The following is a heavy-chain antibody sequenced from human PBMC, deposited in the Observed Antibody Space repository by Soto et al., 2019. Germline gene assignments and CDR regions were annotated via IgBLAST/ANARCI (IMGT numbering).Heavy chain of an antibody. CDR2: INPGDSES. Sequence: PXESLTISCTASGYSFSNYWIGLVRQVPGKGLEWMAIINPGDSESRYSPSFQGQVTISADKSIRTAYLQWNSLKASDTDMYYCARPSNNYVAHWGQGTLVTVYS. V-gene: IGHV5-51*01. CDR1: GYSFSNYW. J-gene: IGHJ4*02. D-gene: IGHD4-4*01. CDR3: ARPSNNYVAH.